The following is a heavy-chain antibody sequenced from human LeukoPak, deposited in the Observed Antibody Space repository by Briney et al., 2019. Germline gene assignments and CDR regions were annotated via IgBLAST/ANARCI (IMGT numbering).Heavy chain of an antibody. CDR2: IRYDGTKK. Sequence: GGSLRLSCAASGFNFSRNGMHWVRQAPSKGLEWVEFIRYDGTKKFYGDSERGRFTISRANSKSTVYLQMNSLRDDDTAVYCAREFDDVNGDYYYIPDYWGRGILVTVSS. CDR3: AREFDDVNGDYYYIPDY. V-gene: IGHV3-30*02. D-gene: IGHD3-10*01. J-gene: IGHJ4*02. CDR1: GFNFSRNG.